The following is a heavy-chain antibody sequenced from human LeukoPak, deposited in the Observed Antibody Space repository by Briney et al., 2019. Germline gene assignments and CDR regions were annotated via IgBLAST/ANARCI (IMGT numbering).Heavy chain of an antibody. CDR2: ISSSGSTI. D-gene: IGHD3-10*01. Sequence: GGSLRLSCAASGFTFSSYEMNWVRQAPGKGLEWVSYISSSGSTIYYADSVKGRFTISRDNAKNSLYLQMNSLRAEGTAVYYCARARGIDLESRGLDYWGQGILVTVSS. CDR3: ARARGIDLESRGLDY. V-gene: IGHV3-48*03. CDR1: GFTFSSYE. J-gene: IGHJ4*02.